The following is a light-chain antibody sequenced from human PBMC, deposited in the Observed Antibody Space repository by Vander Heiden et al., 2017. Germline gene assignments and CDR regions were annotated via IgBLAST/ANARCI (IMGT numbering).Light chain of an antibody. CDR2: AAS. V-gene: IGKV1-27*01. J-gene: IGKJ3*01. CDR3: KKYDTSPYT. Sequence: DIQMTQSPSSLSASLGDRVTITCRASQGISNSLAWYQQRPGKVPKLLIYAASTLQSGVPSRFSGSGSDTDFTLTISSLQPEDVATYYCKKYDTSPYTFGPGTKVDFK. CDR1: QGISNS.